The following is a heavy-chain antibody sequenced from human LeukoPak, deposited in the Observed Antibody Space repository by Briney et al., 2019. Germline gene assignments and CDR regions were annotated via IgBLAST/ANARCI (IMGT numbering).Heavy chain of an antibody. Sequence: PSETLSLTCTVSGGSISSYYWSWIWQPPGEGLEWIGTIYHSGSSSYNPSLKSRVTISVDTSKKQFSLKLSSVTAADTAVYYCARTGDLYAFDMWGQGTMVIISS. CDR3: ARTGDLYAFDM. CDR2: IYHSGSS. J-gene: IGHJ3*02. D-gene: IGHD7-27*01. V-gene: IGHV4-59*04. CDR1: GGSISSYY.